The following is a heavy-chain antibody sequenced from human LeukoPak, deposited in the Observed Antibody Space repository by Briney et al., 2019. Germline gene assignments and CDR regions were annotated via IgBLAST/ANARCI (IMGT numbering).Heavy chain of an antibody. CDR2: IKSKIDGGTT. CDR1: GFALNNAW. J-gene: IGHJ4*02. Sequence: GGSLRLSCGASGFALNNAWMSWVRQAPGRGLEWVGRIKSKIDGGTTDYAAPVKGRFTISRDDSKNTLYLQMNSLKTEDTAVYYCTTVDFRPREDVYWGQGTLVTVSS. V-gene: IGHV3-15*01. CDR3: TTVDFRPREDVY. D-gene: IGHD3-3*01.